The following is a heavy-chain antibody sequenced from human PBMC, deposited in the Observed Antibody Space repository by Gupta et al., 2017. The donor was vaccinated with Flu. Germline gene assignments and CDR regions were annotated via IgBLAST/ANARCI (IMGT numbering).Heavy chain of an antibody. D-gene: IGHD6-6*01. J-gene: IGHJ3*02. CDR1: SYY. V-gene: IGHV4-39*01. Sequence: SYYWGWIGQPPGKGLEWIGNIYYSGNTYYNPSRKSRVTISVDTSKNKFSLKLKSVTAADTAVYYCARARENRAARCAFDIWGQGTMVTFSS. CDR3: ARARENRAARCAFDI. CDR2: IYYSGNT.